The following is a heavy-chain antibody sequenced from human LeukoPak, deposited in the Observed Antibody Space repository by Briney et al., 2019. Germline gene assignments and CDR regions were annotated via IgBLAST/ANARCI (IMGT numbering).Heavy chain of an antibody. CDR1: GGSFSTYY. J-gene: IGHJ4*02. D-gene: IGHD1-26*01. Sequence: SETLSLTCTVTGGSFSTYYWSWIRQPPGKGLEWIGHFYYSGSTNYNPFLKSRVTISVDTSRNQFSLKLTSVTAADTAVYYCARGQGGNYYLNYFDYWGQGALVTVSS. CDR2: FYYSGST. CDR3: ARGQGGNYYLNYFDY. V-gene: IGHV4-59*01.